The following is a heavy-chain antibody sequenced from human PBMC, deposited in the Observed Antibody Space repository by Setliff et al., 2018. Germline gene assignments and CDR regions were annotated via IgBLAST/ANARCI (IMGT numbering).Heavy chain of an antibody. Sequence: GGSLRLSCAASGFTFSGYSMNWVRQAPGKGLEWVSSISSSSSYIYYADSVKGRFTISRDNAKNSLYLQMNSLRAEDTAVYYCARGGCSGGSCYGDWFDPWGQGTLVTVSS. V-gene: IGHV3-21*04. CDR1: GFTFSGYS. CDR2: ISSSSSYI. D-gene: IGHD2-15*01. J-gene: IGHJ5*02. CDR3: ARGGCSGGSCYGDWFDP.